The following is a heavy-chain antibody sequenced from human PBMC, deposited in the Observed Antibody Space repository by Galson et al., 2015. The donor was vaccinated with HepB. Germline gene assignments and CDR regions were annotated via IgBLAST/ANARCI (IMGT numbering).Heavy chain of an antibody. J-gene: IGHJ3*02. V-gene: IGHV6-1*01. CDR2: TYYRSKWYN. Sequence: CAISGDSVSSNSAAWNRIRQSPSRGLEWLGRTYYRSKWYNDYAVSVKSRITINPDTSKNQFSLQLNSVTPEDTAVYYCARASPFRAFDIWGQGTMVTVSS. D-gene: IGHD3-10*01. CDR1: GDSVSSNSAA. CDR3: ARASPFRAFDI.